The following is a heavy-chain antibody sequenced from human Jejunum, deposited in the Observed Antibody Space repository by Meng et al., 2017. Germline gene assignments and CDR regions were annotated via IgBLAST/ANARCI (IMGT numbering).Heavy chain of an antibody. Sequence: VQLGECGGGLGQPGGSLRLSCAASGFTFSSSSMSWVRQAPGKGLEWVSTFTGTTTSTYYADYVKGRFTISRDNSKNTLYLQMNSLRAEDTAVYYCAKLTSLWGQGTLVTVSS. CDR2: FTGTTTST. CDR1: GFTFSSSS. CDR3: AKLTSL. D-gene: IGHD3-16*01. V-gene: IGHV3-23*04. J-gene: IGHJ4*02.